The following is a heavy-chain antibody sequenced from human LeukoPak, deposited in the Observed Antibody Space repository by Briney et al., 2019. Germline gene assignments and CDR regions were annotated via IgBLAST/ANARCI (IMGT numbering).Heavy chain of an antibody. D-gene: IGHD3-3*01. J-gene: IGHJ1*01. CDR3: ARHKGFWSGLGYFQH. Sequence: GGSLRLSCAASGFTFSSYAMHWVRQAPGKGLEWVAVISYDGSNKYYADSVKGRFTISRDNSKNTLYLQMNSLRAEDTAVYYCARHKGFWSGLGYFQHWGQGTLVTVSS. CDR1: GFTFSSYA. V-gene: IGHV3-30-3*01. CDR2: ISYDGSNK.